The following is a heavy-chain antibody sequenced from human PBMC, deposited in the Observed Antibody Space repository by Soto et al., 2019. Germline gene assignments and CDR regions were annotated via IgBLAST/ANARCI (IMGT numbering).Heavy chain of an antibody. CDR3: ARVLYATWSSFDY. J-gene: IGHJ4*02. CDR1: GFTFSSYE. D-gene: IGHD1-26*01. Sequence: GGSLRLSCTASGFTFSSYEMTWVRQAPGKGLEWISYITSGGTTYYADSAKGRFTISRDNAKNSLYLHLNSLTAEDTAIYYCARVLYATWSSFDYWGQGTLVTVS. CDR2: ITSGGTT. V-gene: IGHV3-48*03.